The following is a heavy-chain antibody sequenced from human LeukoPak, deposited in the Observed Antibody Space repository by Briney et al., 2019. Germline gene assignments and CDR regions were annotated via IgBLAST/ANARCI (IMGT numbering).Heavy chain of an antibody. CDR1: GGSISSSSYY. J-gene: IGHJ4*02. V-gene: IGHV4-39*07. D-gene: IGHD3-10*01. Sequence: PSETLSLTCTVSGGSISSSSYYWGWIRQPPGKGLEWIGEINHSGSTNYNPSLKSRVTISVDTSKNQFSLKLSSVTAADTAVYYCARGFKRYYGSGSYYRGGLGYWGQGTLVTVSS. CDR2: INHSGST. CDR3: ARGFKRYYGSGSYYRGGLGY.